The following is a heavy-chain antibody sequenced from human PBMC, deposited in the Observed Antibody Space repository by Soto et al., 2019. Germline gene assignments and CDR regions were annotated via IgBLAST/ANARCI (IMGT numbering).Heavy chain of an antibody. V-gene: IGHV1-18*04. J-gene: IGHJ4*02. D-gene: IGHD6-6*01. Sequence: QVQLVQSGAEVKKPGASVKVSCKASGYTFTSSGISWLRQAPGQGLEWTGWISAYIGNTNYAQKLQGRVTMTTDTSTSTVYMELRSLRSDDTAVYYCARDRRGSSRSGFDYWGQGTLVTVSS. CDR3: ARDRRGSSRSGFDY. CDR1: GYTFTSSG. CDR2: ISAYIGNT.